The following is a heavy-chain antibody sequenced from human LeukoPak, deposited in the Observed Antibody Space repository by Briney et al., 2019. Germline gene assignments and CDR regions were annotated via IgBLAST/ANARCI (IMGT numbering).Heavy chain of an antibody. CDR2: ISDSGESP. CDR3: AKNLPKGYCSSTSCYRWFDP. J-gene: IGHJ5*02. V-gene: IGHV3-23*01. CDR1: GFTFSSYA. D-gene: IGHD2-2*02. Sequence: GGSLRLSCAASGFTFSSYAMSWVRQAPGKGLEWLSLISDSGESPSDADSAKGRFTISRDNSKSTVFLQMNSLRVEDTAVYYCAKNLPKGYCSSTSCYRWFDPWGQGTLVTVSS.